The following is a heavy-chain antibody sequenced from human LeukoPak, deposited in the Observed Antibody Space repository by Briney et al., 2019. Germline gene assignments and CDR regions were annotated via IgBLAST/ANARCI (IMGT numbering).Heavy chain of an antibody. V-gene: IGHV3-15*01. D-gene: IGHD3-10*01. Sequence: PGGSLRLSCAASGFTFSNAWMSWVRQAPGKGLEWVGRIKSKTDGGTTDYAAPVKGRFTISRDDSKNTLYLQMNSLKTEDTAVYYCTTGQSDYYGSGSYYNAASDAFDIWGQGTMVTVSS. J-gene: IGHJ3*02. CDR1: GFTFSNAW. CDR2: IKSKTDGGTT. CDR3: TTGQSDYYGSGSYYNAASDAFDI.